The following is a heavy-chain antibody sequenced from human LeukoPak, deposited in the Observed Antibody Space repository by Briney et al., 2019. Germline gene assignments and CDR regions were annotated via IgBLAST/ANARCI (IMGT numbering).Heavy chain of an antibody. J-gene: IGHJ4*02. CDR2: INTDGSST. CDR3: AKVTAVASTGALDY. V-gene: IGHV3-74*01. Sequence: GGSLRLSCAASGFTFSSYWMHWVRQAPGKGLVWVSRINTDGSSTTYADSVKGRFTISRDNAKNTLYLQMNSLRADDTAVYYCAKVTAVASTGALDYWGQGTLVTVSS. D-gene: IGHD6-19*01. CDR1: GFTFSSYW.